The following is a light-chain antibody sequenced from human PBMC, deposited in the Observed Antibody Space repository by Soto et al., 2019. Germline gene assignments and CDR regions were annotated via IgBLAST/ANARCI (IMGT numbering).Light chain of an antibody. CDR2: DDN. J-gene: IGLJ1*01. V-gene: IGLV1-51*01. CDR3: GSWDSSMSAYV. Sequence: QSVLTQPPSVSAAPGQKVTISCSGSSSNIGGNSVSWYQQLPGTAPKLLIYDDNKRPSGIPDRFSGSKSGTSATLGITGFQTGDEADYYCGSWDSSMSAYVLGTGTKGTVL. CDR1: SSNIGGNS.